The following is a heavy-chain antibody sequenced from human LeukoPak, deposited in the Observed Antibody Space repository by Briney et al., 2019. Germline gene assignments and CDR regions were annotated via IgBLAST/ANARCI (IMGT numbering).Heavy chain of an antibody. Sequence: ASVKVSCKASGYTFTGYYMHWVRQAPGQGLEWMGGINPNSGGTNYAQKFQGRVTMTRDTSISTAYMELSRLRSDDTAVYYCARVYCSSTSCPWGFDPWGQGTLVTVSS. CDR2: INPNSGGT. V-gene: IGHV1-2*02. J-gene: IGHJ5*02. CDR3: ARVYCSSTSCPWGFDP. CDR1: GYTFTGYY. D-gene: IGHD2-2*01.